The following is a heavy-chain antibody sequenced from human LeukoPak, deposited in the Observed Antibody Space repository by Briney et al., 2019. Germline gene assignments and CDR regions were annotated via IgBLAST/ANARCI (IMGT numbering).Heavy chain of an antibody. J-gene: IGHJ4*02. CDR2: ISSSSSYI. V-gene: IGHV3-21*01. CDR3: ARDPRGPAAGTDY. Sequence: GGSLRLSYAASGFTFSSYSMNWVRQAPGKGLEWVSSISSSSSYIYYADSVKGRFTISRDNAKNSLYLQMNSLRAEDTAVYYCARDPRGPAAGTDYWGQGTLVTVSS. D-gene: IGHD6-13*01. CDR1: GFTFSSYS.